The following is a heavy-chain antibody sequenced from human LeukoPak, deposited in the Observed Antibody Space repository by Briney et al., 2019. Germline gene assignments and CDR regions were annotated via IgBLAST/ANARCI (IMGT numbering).Heavy chain of an antibody. D-gene: IGHD5-18*01. Sequence: GGSLRLSCAASGFTFDDYAMHCVRQAPGKGLEWVSGISWNSGSIGYADSVKGRFTISRDNAKNSLYLQMNSLRAEDTALYYCAKDHGYSYGPFDYWGQGTLVTVSS. CDR2: ISWNSGSI. J-gene: IGHJ4*02. CDR3: AKDHGYSYGPFDY. CDR1: GFTFDDYA. V-gene: IGHV3-9*01.